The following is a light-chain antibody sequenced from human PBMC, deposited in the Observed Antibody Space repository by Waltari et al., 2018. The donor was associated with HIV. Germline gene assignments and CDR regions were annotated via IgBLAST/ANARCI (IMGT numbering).Light chain of an antibody. J-gene: IGLJ2*01. CDR3: GNCDSSLSTVV. Sequence: QSVLTQPPSVSAAPGQKVTISCSGSGSNMGNNYVSWYQQVPGTAPKVLIYDNTSRPSGLLDRFAGPKSGTSATLGSTVLQTGDEADYDCGNCDSSLSTVVFGGGTKLTAL. CDR2: DNT. V-gene: IGLV1-51*01. CDR1: GSNMGNNY.